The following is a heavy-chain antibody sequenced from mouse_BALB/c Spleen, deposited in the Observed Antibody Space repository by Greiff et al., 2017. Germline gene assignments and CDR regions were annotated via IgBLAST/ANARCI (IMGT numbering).Heavy chain of an antibody. Sequence: QVQLQQSGAELAKPGASVKMSCKASGYTFTSYWMHWVKQRPGQGLEWIGYINPSTGYTEYNQKFKDKATLTADKSSSTAYMQLSSLTSEDSAVYYCASGSSSLFDYWGQGTTLTVSS. J-gene: IGHJ2*01. V-gene: IGHV1-7*01. D-gene: IGHD1-1*01. CDR1: GYTFTSYW. CDR2: INPSTGYT. CDR3: ASGSSSLFDY.